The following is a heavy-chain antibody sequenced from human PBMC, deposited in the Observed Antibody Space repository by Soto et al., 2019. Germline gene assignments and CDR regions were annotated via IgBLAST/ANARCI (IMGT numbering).Heavy chain of an antibody. D-gene: IGHD2-21*02. CDR1: GYTFTSYA. Sequence: VASVKVSCKASGYTFTSYAMHWVRQAPGQRLEWMGWINAGNGNTKYSQKFQGRVTITRDTSASTAYMELSSLRSEDTAGYYCARSIVVVTALDYWGQGTLVTVSS. V-gene: IGHV1-3*01. CDR2: INAGNGNT. J-gene: IGHJ4*02. CDR3: ARSIVVVTALDY.